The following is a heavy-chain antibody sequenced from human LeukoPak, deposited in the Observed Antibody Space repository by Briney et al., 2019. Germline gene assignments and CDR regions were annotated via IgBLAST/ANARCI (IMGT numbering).Heavy chain of an antibody. CDR3: ATIEAVRFHY. D-gene: IGHD6-19*01. J-gene: IGHJ4*02. Sequence: GGSLRLSCVESGFTFSSHWLSWVRQAPGKGLEWVANIKQDRNEKYYAESVKGRFTISRDNAKNSVYLQMNSLRAEDTAVYYCATIEAVRFHYWGQGTLVTVSS. V-gene: IGHV3-7*01. CDR2: IKQDRNEK. CDR1: GFTFSSHW.